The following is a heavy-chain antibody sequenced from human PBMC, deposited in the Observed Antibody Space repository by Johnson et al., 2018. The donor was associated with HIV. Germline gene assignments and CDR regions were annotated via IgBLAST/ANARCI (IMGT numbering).Heavy chain of an antibody. D-gene: IGHD5-18*01. CDR3: AREDTAVVIKRAFDI. V-gene: IGHV3-74*01. J-gene: IGHJ3*02. CDR2: ISPDESKT. CDR1: GFTFSSHW. Sequence: VQLVESGGGLVQPGGSLRLSCVASGFTFSSHWMHWVRQAPGKGPVWVSRISPDESKTDYAESVTGRVTISRANAKNTLHLQMNSLRGEDTAVYYCAREDTAVVIKRAFDIWGQGTMVTVSS.